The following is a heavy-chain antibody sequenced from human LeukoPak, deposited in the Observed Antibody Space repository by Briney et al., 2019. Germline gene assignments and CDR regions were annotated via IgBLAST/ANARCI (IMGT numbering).Heavy chain of an antibody. CDR3: ATPYCSGGSCLAPGFDY. CDR2: IYPGDSDT. Sequence: GESLKISCKGSGYSFTSYWIGWVRQMPGKGLEWMGIIYPGDSDTRYSPSFQGQVTISADKSISTAYLQWSSLKASDTAMYYCATPYCSGGSCLAPGFDYWGQGTLVTVSS. V-gene: IGHV5-51*01. D-gene: IGHD2-15*01. J-gene: IGHJ4*02. CDR1: GYSFTSYW.